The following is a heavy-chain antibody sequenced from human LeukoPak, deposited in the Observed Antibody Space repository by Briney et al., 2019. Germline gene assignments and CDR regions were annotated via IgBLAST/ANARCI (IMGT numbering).Heavy chain of an antibody. V-gene: IGHV3-23*01. Sequence: GGSLRLSCAASGFTFSAYAMNWVRQAPGKGLQWVSAISSSGGDTYYADSVMGRFSISRDNSKNTLYLQMNSLRAEDTAIYYCARPRNTVVNSLFDYWGQGTLVTVSS. J-gene: IGHJ4*02. CDR3: ARPRNTVVNSLFDY. D-gene: IGHD4-23*01. CDR2: ISSSGGDT. CDR1: GFTFSAYA.